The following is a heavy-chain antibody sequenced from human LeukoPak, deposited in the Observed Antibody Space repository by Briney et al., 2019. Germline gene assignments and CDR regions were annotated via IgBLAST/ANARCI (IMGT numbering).Heavy chain of an antibody. Sequence: PSETLSLTCTVSGGSITSYYWTWVRQPPGKGLEWIGYISYSGSTNYNPSLKSRVTISVDTSKNQFSLKLSSVTAADTAFYYCARDSDGYNYSLGYWGQGTLVTVSS. D-gene: IGHD5-24*01. CDR1: GGSITSYY. CDR3: ARDSDGYNYSLGY. V-gene: IGHV4-59*01. CDR2: ISYSGST. J-gene: IGHJ4*02.